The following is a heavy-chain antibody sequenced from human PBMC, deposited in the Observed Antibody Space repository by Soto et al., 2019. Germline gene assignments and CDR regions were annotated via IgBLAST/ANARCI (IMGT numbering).Heavy chain of an antibody. J-gene: IGHJ4*02. D-gene: IGHD1-1*01. CDR3: VRFSGIPV. CDR2: INTGNGKT. V-gene: IGHV1-3*04. Sequence: ASVKVSCKTSGYTFTYYALHWVRQAPGQGLEWMAWINTGNGKTKYSQNFQGRLTITRDTSATTLYMELSSLRSEDTTVYYCVRFSGIPVWGQGTLVTVSS. CDR1: GYTFTYYA.